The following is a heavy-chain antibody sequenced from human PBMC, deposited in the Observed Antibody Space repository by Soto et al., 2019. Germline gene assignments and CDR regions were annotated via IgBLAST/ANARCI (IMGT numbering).Heavy chain of an antibody. CDR3: ARGRWLRSSFDY. V-gene: IGHV4-34*01. Sequence: QVQLQQWGAGLLKPSETLSLTCAVYGGSFSGYYWSWIRQPPGKGLEWIGEINHSGSTYYNPSLKSRVTISVDTSKNQFSLKLSSVTAADTAVYYCARGRWLRSSFDYWGQGTLVTVSS. CDR2: INHSGST. CDR1: GGSFSGYY. J-gene: IGHJ4*02. D-gene: IGHD5-12*01.